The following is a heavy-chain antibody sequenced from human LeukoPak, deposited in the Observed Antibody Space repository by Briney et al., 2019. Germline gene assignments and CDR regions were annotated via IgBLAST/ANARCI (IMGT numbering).Heavy chain of an antibody. CDR1: RFIFSNYW. J-gene: IGHJ4*02. V-gene: IGHV3-7*03. CDR2: IKQDGSDK. CDR3: ARFSGGHSSSWHPYYFDY. D-gene: IGHD6-13*01. Sequence: PGGSLRLSCAASRFIFSNYWMSWVRQAPGKGLEWVANIKQDGSDKYCVDSVKGRFTISRDNAKNSLYLQMNSLRAEDTAVYYCARFSGGHSSSWHPYYFDYWGQGTLVTVSS.